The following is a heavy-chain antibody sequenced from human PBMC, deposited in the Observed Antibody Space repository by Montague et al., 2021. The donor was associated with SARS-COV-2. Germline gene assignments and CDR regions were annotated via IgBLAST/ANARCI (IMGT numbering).Heavy chain of an antibody. Sequence: TLSLTCVVSGGSVSSGDYSWSWIRQSPGKGLEWIGYIYQSGSAYYNPSLKSRVTISIDTSNNQFSLKLSSVTAADTAVYYCARHGKTRIAMIVVVIGYFDYWGQGTLVTVSS. J-gene: IGHJ4*02. CDR3: ARHGKTRIAMIVVVIGYFDY. CDR1: GGSVSSGDYS. D-gene: IGHD3-22*01. CDR2: IYQSGSA. V-gene: IGHV4-30-2*06.